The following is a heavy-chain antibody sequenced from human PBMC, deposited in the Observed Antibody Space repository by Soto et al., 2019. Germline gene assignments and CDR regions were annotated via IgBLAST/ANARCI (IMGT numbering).Heavy chain of an antibody. CDR2: IYYSGTT. D-gene: IGHD2-2*01. Sequence: PSETLSLTCTVSGGSISSSSYYWSWIRQHPGKGLEWIGYIYYSGTTYYNPSLKSRVTISVDTSKNQFSLKLSSVSAADTALYYCARCSLVVVPAPGFDPWGRGTLVTVSS. V-gene: IGHV4-31*03. J-gene: IGHJ5*02. CDR1: GGSISSSSYY. CDR3: ARCSLVVVPAPGFDP.